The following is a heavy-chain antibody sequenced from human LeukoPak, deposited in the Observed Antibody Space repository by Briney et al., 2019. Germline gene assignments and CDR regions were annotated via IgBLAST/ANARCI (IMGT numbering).Heavy chain of an antibody. V-gene: IGHV3-21*01. CDR2: ISSSSSYI. Sequence: GGSLRLSCAASGFTFSSYSMNWVCQAPGKGLEWVSSISSSSSYIYYADSVKGRFTISRDNAKNSLYLQMNSLRAEDTAVYYCAREGGKDAFDIWGQGTMVTVSS. J-gene: IGHJ3*02. CDR1: GFTFSSYS. CDR3: AREGGKDAFDI. D-gene: IGHD4-23*01.